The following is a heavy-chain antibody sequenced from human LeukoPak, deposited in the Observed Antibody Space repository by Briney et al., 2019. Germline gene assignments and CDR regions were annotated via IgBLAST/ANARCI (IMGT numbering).Heavy chain of an antibody. CDR3: ARAAVAGPTLYYFDY. J-gene: IGHJ4*02. CDR2: INPNGGGT. Sequence: ASVKVSCKASGYTLTGYYMHWVRQAPGQGLEWMGWINPNGGGTTYAQKFQGRVTMTRDTSISTAYMELSRLRSDDTAVYYCARAAVAGPTLYYFDYWGQGTLVTVSS. V-gene: IGHV1-2*02. CDR1: GYTLTGYY. D-gene: IGHD6-19*01.